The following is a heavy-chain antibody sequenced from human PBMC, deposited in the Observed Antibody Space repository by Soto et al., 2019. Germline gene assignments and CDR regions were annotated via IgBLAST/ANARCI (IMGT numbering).Heavy chain of an antibody. J-gene: IGHJ5*02. CDR3: AKLGSTYYDFWSGYPNWFDP. D-gene: IGHD3-3*01. V-gene: IGHV3-23*01. CDR2: ISGSGGST. Sequence: EVQLLESGGGLVQPGGSLRLSCAASGFTFSSYAMSWVRQAPGKGLEWVSAISGSGGSTYYSDSVKGRFTISRNNSNNTLYLQMNSLRAEDTAVYYCAKLGSTYYDFWSGYPNWFDPWGQGTLVTVSS. CDR1: GFTFSSYA.